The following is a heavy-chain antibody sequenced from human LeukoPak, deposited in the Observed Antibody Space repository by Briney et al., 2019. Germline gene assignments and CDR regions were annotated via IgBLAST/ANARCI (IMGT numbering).Heavy chain of an antibody. J-gene: IGHJ6*03. CDR2: IYYTGNT. Sequence: SETLSLTCTVSGDSITTYYWSWIRQPPGKGLEWVAYIYYTGNTNYNPSLKSRVTISVDTSKNQISLKLSSVTAADTAVYYCARGVVVPAANYYYYYYMDVWGKGTTVTVSS. D-gene: IGHD2-2*01. CDR3: ARGVVVPAANYYYYYYMDV. CDR1: GDSITTYY. V-gene: IGHV4-59*01.